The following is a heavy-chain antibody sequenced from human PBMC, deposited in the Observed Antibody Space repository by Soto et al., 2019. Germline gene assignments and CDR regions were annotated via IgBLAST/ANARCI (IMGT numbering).Heavy chain of an antibody. D-gene: IGHD1-26*01. J-gene: IGHJ4*02. Sequence: QVQLQESGPGLVKPSETLSLTCTVSGDSMTKYYWSWIRQHAGKGLEWIGRIYTSGSTNYNPSLKSRFTMSIDTSNKHSSLSLKSVTAADTAVYYCARTVGAAYYFDFWGQGALVTVSS. CDR2: IYTSGST. CDR1: GDSMTKYY. V-gene: IGHV4-4*07. CDR3: ARTVGAAYYFDF.